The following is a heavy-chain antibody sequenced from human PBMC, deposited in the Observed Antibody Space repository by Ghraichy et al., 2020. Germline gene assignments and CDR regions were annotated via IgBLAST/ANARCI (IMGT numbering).Heavy chain of an antibody. CDR1: GFTIGDYA. J-gene: IGHJ4*02. V-gene: IGHV3-49*04. D-gene: IGHD3-16*01. Sequence: GGSLRLSCTASGFTIGDYAMSWVRQAQGKGLEWVGFIRSKAYGGTTEYAASVKGRFTISRDDSKSIAYLQMNSLKTEDTAVYYCTRDRLIRRYDYWGQGTLVTVSS. CDR2: IRSKAYGGTT. CDR3: TRDRLIRRYDY.